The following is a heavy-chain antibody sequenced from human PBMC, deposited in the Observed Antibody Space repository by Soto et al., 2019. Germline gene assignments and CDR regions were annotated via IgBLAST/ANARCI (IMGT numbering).Heavy chain of an antibody. J-gene: IGHJ4*02. CDR3: SRGLFDYDYGSDVYPFDI. CDR1: GATFSTFN. V-gene: IGHV1-69*13. D-gene: IGHD2-21*01. Sequence: SVKVSCKASGATFSTFNINWVRQAPGQGLEWMGGITPILGTANYAQKFQGRVQITADDSTSTVHMELSSLRSEDTAVYYCSRGLFDYDYGSDVYPFDIWGQGTLVTVSS. CDR2: ITPILGTA.